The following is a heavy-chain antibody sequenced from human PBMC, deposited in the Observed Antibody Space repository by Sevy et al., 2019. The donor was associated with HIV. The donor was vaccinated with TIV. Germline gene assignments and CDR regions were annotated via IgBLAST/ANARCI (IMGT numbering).Heavy chain of an antibody. V-gene: IGHV1-69*13. D-gene: IGHD2-2*01. J-gene: IGHJ4*02. CDR2: IIPIFGTT. CDR3: ARTPLVRIPGATDLYFDN. CDR1: GGTFSNYA. Sequence: ASVKVSCKASGGTFSNYALSWVRQAPGQGLEWMGGIIPIFGTTNFAQTFQGRVTIAADESTSTAYMELRSLRSADTAVYYCARTPLVRIPGATDLYFDNWGQGTLVTVSS.